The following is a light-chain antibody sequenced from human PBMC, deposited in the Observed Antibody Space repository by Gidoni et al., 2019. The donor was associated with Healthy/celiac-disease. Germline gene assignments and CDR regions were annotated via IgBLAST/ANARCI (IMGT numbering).Light chain of an antibody. V-gene: IGLV2-14*01. CDR1: SSDVGGYNY. CDR2: DVS. CDR3: SSYTSSSTSVV. J-gene: IGLJ2*01. Sequence: QSALTQPASVSGSPGQSITIPCTGTSSDVGGYNYVSWYQQHPGKAPKLMIYDVSNRPSGVSNRFSGSKSGNTASLTISGLQAEDGADYYWSSYTSSSTSVVFGGGTKLTVL.